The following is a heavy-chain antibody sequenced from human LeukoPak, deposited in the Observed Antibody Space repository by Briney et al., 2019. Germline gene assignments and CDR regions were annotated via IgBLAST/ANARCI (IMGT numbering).Heavy chain of an antibody. Sequence: GGSLRLSCLTSGFTLSTNAMSWVRQAPGKGLEWVSVIYSGGSTYYADSVKGRFTISRDNSRNTLYLQMNSLRAEDTAVYYCARDLLGMFDYWGQGTLVTVSS. V-gene: IGHV3-53*01. CDR3: ARDLLGMFDY. J-gene: IGHJ4*02. CDR1: GFTLSTNA. D-gene: IGHD2-15*01. CDR2: IYSGGST.